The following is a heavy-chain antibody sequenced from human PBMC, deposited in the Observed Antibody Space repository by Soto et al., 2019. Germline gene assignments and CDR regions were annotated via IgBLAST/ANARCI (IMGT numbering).Heavy chain of an antibody. V-gene: IGHV1-18*01. CDR3: ASSGETDYYYYYMDV. CDR1: GYTFTSYG. J-gene: IGHJ6*03. Sequence: GASVKVSCKASGYTFTSYGISWVRQAPGQGLEWMGWISAYNGNTNYAQKLQGRVTMTTDTSTSTAYMELRSLRPDDTAVYYCASSGETDYYYYYMDVWGKGTTVTVSS. D-gene: IGHD3-10*01. CDR2: ISAYNGNT.